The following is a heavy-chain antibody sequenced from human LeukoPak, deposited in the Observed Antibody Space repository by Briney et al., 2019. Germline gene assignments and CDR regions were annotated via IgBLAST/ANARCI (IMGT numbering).Heavy chain of an antibody. D-gene: IGHD6-19*01. CDR3: ASEQWLKREGVYYYYGVAV. CDR1: GYTFTIYD. V-gene: IGHV1-8*01. CDR2: MNPNSGNT. J-gene: IGHJ6*02. Sequence: GASVKVSCKASGYTFTIYDINWVRQASGQGLEWMGWMNPNSGNTGYAQKFQGRVTMTRNTSTTTAYMELNSLRSEDTAVYYCASEQWLKREGVYYYYGVAVWGQGTTVTVSS.